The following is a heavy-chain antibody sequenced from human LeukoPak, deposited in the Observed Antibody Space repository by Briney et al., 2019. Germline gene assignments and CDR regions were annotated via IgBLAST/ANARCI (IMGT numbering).Heavy chain of an antibody. CDR3: ARPVGATGVDY. CDR1: GFTFSSYA. CDR2: ISSSSSYI. Sequence: GGSLRLSCAASGFTFSSYAMSWVRQAPGKGLEWVSSISSSSSYIYYADSVKGRFTISRDNAKNSLYLQMNSLRAEDTAVYYCARPVGATGVDYWGQGTLVTVSS. V-gene: IGHV3-21*01. D-gene: IGHD1-26*01. J-gene: IGHJ4*02.